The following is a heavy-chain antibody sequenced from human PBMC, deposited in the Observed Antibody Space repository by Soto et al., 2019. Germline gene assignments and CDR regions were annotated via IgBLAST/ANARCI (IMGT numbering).Heavy chain of an antibody. CDR1: GFPLSDYG. J-gene: IGHJ6*02. D-gene: IGHD6-6*01. Sequence: QVQLVESGGGVVQPGKSLRLSCEVSGFPLSDYGMHWVRQAPGKGLEWVAVLWSDGANSFYAGSVMGRFTVSRDTSKNTLFLEVESLRGDDTAVDYCARELEYYDYFGLDVWGQGTTVIVSS. CDR3: ARELEYYDYFGLDV. V-gene: IGHV3-33*01. CDR2: LWSDGANS.